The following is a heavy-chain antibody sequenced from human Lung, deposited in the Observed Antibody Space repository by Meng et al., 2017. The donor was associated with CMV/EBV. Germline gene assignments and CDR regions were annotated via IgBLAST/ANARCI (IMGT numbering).Heavy chain of an antibody. Sequence: GESLKISCAASGFTFSYYTMNWVRQAPGKGLEWVSSTTSESSYIFYADSVKGRFTVSRDNAKNSLYLQMNSLRAEDTAVYYCARIFEHGGELPITPLDYYGMDVWGQGXTVTVSS. D-gene: IGHD3-10*01. J-gene: IGHJ6*02. CDR1: GFTFSYYT. CDR3: ARIFEHGGELPITPLDYYGMDV. CDR2: TTSESSYI. V-gene: IGHV3-21*01.